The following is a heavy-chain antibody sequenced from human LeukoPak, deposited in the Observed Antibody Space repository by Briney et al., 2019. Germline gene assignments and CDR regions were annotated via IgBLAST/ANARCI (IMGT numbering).Heavy chain of an antibody. CDR2: INCSGGST. Sequence: ASVKVSCKASGYTFTSYYIHWVRQAPGQGLEWMGIINCSGGSTSYAQKFQGRVTMTRDTSTSTVYMELSSLRSEDTAVYYCAREYYDFWSGYYRPLYYYYYMDVWGKGTTVTVSS. J-gene: IGHJ6*03. CDR1: GYTFTSYY. CDR3: AREYYDFWSGYYRPLYYYYYMDV. D-gene: IGHD3-3*01. V-gene: IGHV1-46*03.